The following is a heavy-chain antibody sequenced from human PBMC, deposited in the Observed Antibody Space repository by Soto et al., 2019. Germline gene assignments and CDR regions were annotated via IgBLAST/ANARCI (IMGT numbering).Heavy chain of an antibody. D-gene: IGHD3-3*01. J-gene: IGHJ4*02. CDR3: AKHTYSDFWPGHYYYLDF. CDR2: INAGGGNT. Sequence: VQLLESGGDLVQPGGSLRLSCVTSRFTFNTFAMSWVRQAPGEGLEWVSAINAGGGNTHYADSVKGRFTISRDNSKNTLYLQMDSLRAEDTAVYYCAKHTYSDFWPGHYYYLDFWGQGTLVTVSS. V-gene: IGHV3-23*01. CDR1: RFTFNTFA.